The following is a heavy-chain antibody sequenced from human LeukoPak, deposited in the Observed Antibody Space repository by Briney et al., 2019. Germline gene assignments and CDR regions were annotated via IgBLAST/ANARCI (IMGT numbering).Heavy chain of an antibody. D-gene: IGHD4-17*01. V-gene: IGHV3-74*01. J-gene: IGHJ6*03. CDR1: GFTFSTFW. CDR2: INHDGSST. Sequence: GGSLRLSCATSGFTFSTFWMHWVRQAPGKGLVWVSRINHDGSSTNYADSVKGRFTISRDNSKNTLYLQMNSLRAEDTAVYYCARVERDYERPKTSDSKVYYYYYYMDVWGKGTTVTISS. CDR3: ARVERDYERPKTSDSKVYYYYYYMDV.